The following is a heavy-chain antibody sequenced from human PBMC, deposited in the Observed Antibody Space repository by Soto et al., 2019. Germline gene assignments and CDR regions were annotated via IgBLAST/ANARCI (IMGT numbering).Heavy chain of an antibody. D-gene: IGHD3-10*01. CDR2: ISGSGGST. V-gene: IGHV3-23*01. J-gene: IGHJ4*02. Sequence: EVQLLESGGGLVQPGGSLRLSCAASGFTFSSYAMSWVRQAPGKGLGWVSAISGSGGSTYYADSVKGRFTISRDNSKNTLYLQMNSLRAEDTAVYYCAKHNRGGYYYGSGSYPVYWGQGTLVTVSS. CDR3: AKHNRGGYYYGSGSYPVY. CDR1: GFTFSSYA.